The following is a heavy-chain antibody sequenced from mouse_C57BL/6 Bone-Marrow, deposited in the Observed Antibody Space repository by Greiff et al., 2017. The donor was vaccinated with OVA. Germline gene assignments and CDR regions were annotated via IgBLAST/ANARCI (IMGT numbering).Heavy chain of an antibody. J-gene: IGHJ2*01. D-gene: IGHD2-5*01. CDR1: GYTFTSYW. V-gene: IGHV1-50*01. Sequence: QVQLQQPGAELVKPGASVKLSCKASGYTFTSYWMQWVKQRPGQGLEWIGEIDPSDSYTNYNQKFKGKATLTVDTSSSTAYMQLSSLTSEDSAVYYCARWYSNAWFAYWGQGTTLTVSS. CDR3: ARWYSNAWFAY. CDR2: IDPSDSYT.